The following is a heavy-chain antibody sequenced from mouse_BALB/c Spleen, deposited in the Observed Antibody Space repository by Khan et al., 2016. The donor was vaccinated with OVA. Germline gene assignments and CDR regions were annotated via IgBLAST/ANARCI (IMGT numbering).Heavy chain of an antibody. CDR1: GYSFTGYY. CDR3: ARGYDFFAY. Sequence: VQLQQPGPDLVKPGASVKMSCKASGYSFTGYYMNWMKQSHGKSLECIGRVNPNTGNTNYNQKFKGKAILIVDTSSSTAYMELRSLTSEDSAVYYCARGYDFFAYWGQGTLVTVSA. CDR2: VNPNTGNT. J-gene: IGHJ3*01. D-gene: IGHD2-14*01. V-gene: IGHV1-26*01.